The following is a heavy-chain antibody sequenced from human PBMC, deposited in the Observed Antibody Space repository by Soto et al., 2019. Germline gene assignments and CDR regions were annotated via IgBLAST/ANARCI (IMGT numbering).Heavy chain of an antibody. D-gene: IGHD3-10*01. CDR1: GGSIISYY. J-gene: IGHJ4*02. CDR3: ARGGPRGYYYDY. V-gene: IGHV4-59*01. CDR2: IYYGGST. Sequence: AETLSLSCTCSGGSIISYYWSWIRQPPGKGLEWIGYIYYGGSTNYNPSLKSRVTISVDTSKNQFSLKLSSVTAADTAVYYCARGGPRGYYYDYWGQGTLVTVSS.